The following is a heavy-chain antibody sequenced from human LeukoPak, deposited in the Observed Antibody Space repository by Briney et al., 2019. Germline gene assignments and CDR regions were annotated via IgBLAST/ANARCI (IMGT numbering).Heavy chain of an antibody. J-gene: IGHJ6*03. D-gene: IGHD6-13*01. V-gene: IGHV1-2*02. CDR2: INPNSGGT. Sequence: ASVKVSCKASGYTFTGYYMHWVRQAPGQGLEWMGWINPNSGGTNYAQKFQGRVTMTRDTSISTAYMELSRLRSDDTAVYYCASAIRAAATYYYYMDVWGEGTTVTVSS. CDR1: GYTFTGYY. CDR3: ASAIRAAATYYYYMDV.